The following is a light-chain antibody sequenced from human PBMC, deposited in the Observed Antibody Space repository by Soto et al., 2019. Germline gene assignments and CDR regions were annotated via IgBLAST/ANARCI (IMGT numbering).Light chain of an antibody. CDR3: SSYTSSSTNWV. V-gene: IGLV2-14*01. CDR1: SSDVGGYNY. CDR2: DVS. J-gene: IGLJ3*02. Sequence: QSALTQPASVSGSPGQSITISCTGTSSDVGGYNYVSWYQQHPGKAPKLMIYDVSNRPSGVSNRFSGSKSGNTASLTISGLQVEDEADYYCSSYTSSSTNWVFGGGTKLTVL.